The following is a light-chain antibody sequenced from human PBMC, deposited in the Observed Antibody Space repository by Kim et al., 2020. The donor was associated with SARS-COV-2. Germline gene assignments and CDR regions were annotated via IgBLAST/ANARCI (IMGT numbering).Light chain of an antibody. Sequence: SYELTQPPSVSVAPGKTARVTCGGNNIGTKSVHWYQQRPGQAPILVIFYDDDRPSGIPERFSGSNSGNTATLTISRVEAGDEADYYCQVWDSTDDHVRFGGGTTVNVL. V-gene: IGLV3-21*04. CDR1: NIGTKS. J-gene: IGLJ2*01. CDR3: QVWDSTDDHVR. CDR2: YDD.